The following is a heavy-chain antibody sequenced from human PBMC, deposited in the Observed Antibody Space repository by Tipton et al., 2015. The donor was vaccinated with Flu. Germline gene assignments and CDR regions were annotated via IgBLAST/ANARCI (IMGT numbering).Heavy chain of an antibody. CDR1: GASIDFNY. CDR3: ARQGWSGVFGRQLPYYFDY. D-gene: IGHD6-19*01. V-gene: IGHV4-59*01. Sequence: TLSLTCSVSGASIDFNYWSWIRQPPGRGLEWIGYVYDTGRTNYNPSLKSRLTLSVDTSMNQFSLKLNSVSAADTAVYYCARQGWSGVFGRQLPYYFDYWGQGILVTVSS. J-gene: IGHJ4*02. CDR2: VYDTGRT.